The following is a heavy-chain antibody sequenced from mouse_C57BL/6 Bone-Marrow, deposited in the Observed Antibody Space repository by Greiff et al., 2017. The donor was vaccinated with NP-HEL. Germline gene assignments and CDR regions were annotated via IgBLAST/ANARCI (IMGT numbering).Heavy chain of an antibody. CDR3: ARGIYYDYGAWFAY. D-gene: IGHD2-4*01. CDR1: GYTFTSYW. Sequence: VQLQQSGAELVKPGASVKMSCKASGYTFTSYWITWVKQRPGQGLEWIGDIYPGSGSTTYNEKFKSKATLTVDTSSSTAYMQLSSLTSEDSAVYYCARGIYYDYGAWFAYWGQGTLVTVSA. V-gene: IGHV1-55*01. J-gene: IGHJ3*01. CDR2: IYPGSGST.